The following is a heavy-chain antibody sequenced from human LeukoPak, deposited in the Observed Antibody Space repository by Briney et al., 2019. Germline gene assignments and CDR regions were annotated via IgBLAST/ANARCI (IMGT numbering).Heavy chain of an antibody. CDR1: GGSISSSSYY. CDR3: ATFLYDFWSGYESPFDY. J-gene: IGHJ4*02. D-gene: IGHD3-3*01. Sequence: SETLSLTCTVSGGSISSSSYYWGWIRQPPGKGLEWIGSIYYSGSTYYNPSLKSRVTISVDTSKNQFSLKLSSVTAADTAVYYCATFLYDFWSGYESPFDYWGQGTLVTVSS. CDR2: IYYSGST. V-gene: IGHV4-39*01.